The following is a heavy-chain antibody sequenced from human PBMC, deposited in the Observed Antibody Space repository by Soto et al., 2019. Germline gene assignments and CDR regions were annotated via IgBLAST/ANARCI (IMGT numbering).Heavy chain of an antibody. CDR1: GFTFSSYG. CDR3: AKGPKPEDSSGYSYYFDY. CDR2: ISYDGSNK. V-gene: IGHV3-30*18. J-gene: IGHJ4*02. D-gene: IGHD3-22*01. Sequence: PGVSLRLSCAASGFTFSSYGMHWVRQAPGKGLEWVAVISYDGSNKYYADSVKGRFTISRDNSKNTLYLQMNSLRAEDTAVYYCAKGPKPEDSSGYSYYFDYWGQGTLVTVSS.